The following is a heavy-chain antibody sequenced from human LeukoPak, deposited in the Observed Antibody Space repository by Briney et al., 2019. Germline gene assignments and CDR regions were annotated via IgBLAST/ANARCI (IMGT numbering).Heavy chain of an antibody. CDR2: INSDGGST. V-gene: IGHV3-74*01. Sequence: PGGSLRLSCAASGFTFSSYWMHWVRQAPGKGLVWVSRINSDGGSTSYADSVKGRITISRDNAKHTLYLQMNSLRAEDTAVYYCARGTGTTAYWGQGTLVTVSS. CDR3: ARGTGTTAY. D-gene: IGHD1-1*01. CDR1: GFTFSSYW. J-gene: IGHJ4*02.